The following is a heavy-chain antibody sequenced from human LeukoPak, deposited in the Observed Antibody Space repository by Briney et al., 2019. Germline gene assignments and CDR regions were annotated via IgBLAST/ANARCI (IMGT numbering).Heavy chain of an antibody. J-gene: IGHJ2*01. CDR1: GLTFSSYA. V-gene: IGHV3-23*01. CDR3: AKDLIPIKGTAMVKSPDWYFDL. CDR2: ISGSRGST. Sequence: GGSLRLSCAASGLTFSSYAMSWVRQAPGKGLEWVSAISGSRGSTYYADSVKGRFTISRDNSKNTLYLQMDSLRAEDTAVYYCAKDLIPIKGTAMVKSPDWYFDLWGRGTLVTVSS. D-gene: IGHD5-18*01.